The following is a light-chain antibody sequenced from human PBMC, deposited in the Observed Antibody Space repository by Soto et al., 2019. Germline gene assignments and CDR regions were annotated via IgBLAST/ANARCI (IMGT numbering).Light chain of an antibody. J-gene: IGKJ5*01. V-gene: IGKV1-9*01. CDR2: ASS. Sequence: HLTLTTSFLSAFVGDTIHITCRASQSISSYLAWYQQRPGKAPKLLIYASSTLETGVPSRFSGSGSGTEFTLTISSLQPEDFATYYCQQLNSYPITFGQGTIPEI. CDR3: QQLNSYPIT. CDR1: QSISSY.